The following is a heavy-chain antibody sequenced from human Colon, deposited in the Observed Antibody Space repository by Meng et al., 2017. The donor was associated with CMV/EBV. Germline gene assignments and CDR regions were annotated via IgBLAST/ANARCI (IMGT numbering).Heavy chain of an antibody. D-gene: IGHD6-13*01. CDR3: AKARSTTISAAFNY. Sequence: VQLLESGGRLVQPGGSLRLSCAASGFTFNNFAMNWVRQAPGKGLEWVSGITGSADNTYYADSVKGRFTISRDDSNRTLYLQMNSLKAEDTAVYSCAKARSTTISAAFNYWGQGTLVTVSS. V-gene: IGHV3-23*01. CDR1: GFTFNNFA. J-gene: IGHJ4*02. CDR2: ITGSADNT.